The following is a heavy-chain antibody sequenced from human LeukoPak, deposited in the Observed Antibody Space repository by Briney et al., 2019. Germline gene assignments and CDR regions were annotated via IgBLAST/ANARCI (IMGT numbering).Heavy chain of an antibody. CDR1: GFTFSSYG. Sequence: GRSLRLSCAASGFTFSSYGMHWVRQAPGKGLGWVALISYDGSNKYYADSVKGRFTISRDNSKNTLYLQMSSLRAEDTAVYYCAKERIAVAHFDYWGQGTLVTVSS. J-gene: IGHJ4*02. CDR2: ISYDGSNK. CDR3: AKERIAVAHFDY. D-gene: IGHD6-19*01. V-gene: IGHV3-30*18.